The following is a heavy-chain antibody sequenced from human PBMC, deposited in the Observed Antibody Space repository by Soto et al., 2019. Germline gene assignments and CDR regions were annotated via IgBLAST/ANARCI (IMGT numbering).Heavy chain of an antibody. CDR3: ARDQYFYDSSGYRWYYFDY. V-gene: IGHV1-18*01. CDR2: ISAYNVNT. CDR1: GYTFFSYG. Sequence: ASVKVSCKASGYTFFSYGISWVRQAPGQGLEWMGWISAYNVNTKYSQKFQGRVTVTTDTSTNTAYMELRSLRSADTAVYYCARDQYFYDSSGYRWYYFDYWGQGTLVTVS. J-gene: IGHJ4*02. D-gene: IGHD3-22*01.